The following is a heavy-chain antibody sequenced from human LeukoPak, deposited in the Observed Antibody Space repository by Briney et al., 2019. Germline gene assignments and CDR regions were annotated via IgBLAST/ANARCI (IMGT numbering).Heavy chain of an antibody. CDR3: ARLSAYYGSGTYNWFDP. Sequence: GESLKISCKGSGYSFTSYWIGWVRQMPGKGLEWMGIIYPCDSDTRYSPSFQGQVTISADKSISTAYLQWGSLKASDTAMYYCARLSAYYGSGTYNWFDPWGQGTLVTVSS. CDR1: GYSFTSYW. J-gene: IGHJ5*02. D-gene: IGHD3-10*01. V-gene: IGHV5-51*01. CDR2: IYPCDSDT.